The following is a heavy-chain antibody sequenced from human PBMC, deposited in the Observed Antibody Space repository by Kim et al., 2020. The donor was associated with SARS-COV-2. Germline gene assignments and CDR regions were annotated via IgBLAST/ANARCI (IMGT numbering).Heavy chain of an antibody. D-gene: IGHD1-1*01. J-gene: IGHJ6*02. V-gene: IGHV3-30*07. Sequence: DSATGRLTITRDNSKNTLYLQMNSLRAEDTAVHYCARNDGGYYYYARMDVWGQGTTVTVSS. CDR3: ARNDGGYYYYARMDV.